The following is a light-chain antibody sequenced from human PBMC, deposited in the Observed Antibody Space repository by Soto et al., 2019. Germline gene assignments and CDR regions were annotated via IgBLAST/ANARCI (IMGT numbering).Light chain of an antibody. CDR3: ASYTSADTRV. V-gene: IGLV2-14*01. J-gene: IGLJ3*02. CDR1: SSDIGGHDY. Sequence: QSALTQPASVSGSPGQSITISCTGTSSDIGGHDYVFRYQQYPGKAPKLLISEVTNRPSGVSRRFSGSKSGATASLTITGLLAEDEADYYCASYTSADTRVFGGGTKLTVL. CDR2: EVT.